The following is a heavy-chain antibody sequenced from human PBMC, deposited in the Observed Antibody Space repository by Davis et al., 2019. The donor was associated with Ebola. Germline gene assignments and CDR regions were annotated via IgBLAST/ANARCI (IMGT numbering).Heavy chain of an antibody. CDR1: GFTFNNYW. J-gene: IGHJ4*02. Sequence: PGGSLRLSCAASGFTFNNYWMHWVRQAPGKGLEWVARIDNEGTGTSYADFVKGRFTTSRDNARNTVYLQMNSLRADDTAVYYCARGQRLSEYWGLGTLVTVSS. CDR2: IDNEGTGT. V-gene: IGHV3-74*01. CDR3: ARGQRLSEY.